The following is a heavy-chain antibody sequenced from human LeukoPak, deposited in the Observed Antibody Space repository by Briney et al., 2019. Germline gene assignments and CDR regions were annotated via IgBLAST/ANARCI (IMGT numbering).Heavy chain of an antibody. CDR1: GYTFTSYG. CDR2: ISAYNGNT. V-gene: IGHV1-18*01. Sequence: GASVKVSCKASGYTFTSYGISWVRQAPGQGPEWMGWISAYNGNTNYAQKLQGRVTMTTDTSTSTAYMELRSLRSDDTAVYYCARDRVVPAATLEYYFDYWGQGTLVTVSS. J-gene: IGHJ4*02. D-gene: IGHD2-2*01. CDR3: ARDRVVPAATLEYYFDY.